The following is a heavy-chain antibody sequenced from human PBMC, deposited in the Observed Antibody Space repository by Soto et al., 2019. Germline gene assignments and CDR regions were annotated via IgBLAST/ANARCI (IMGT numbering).Heavy chain of an antibody. Sequence: GGSLRLSCAASGFTFSSYGMHWVRQAPGKGLEWVAVIWYDGSNKYYADSVKGRFTISRDNSKNTLCLQMNSLRAEDTAVYYCARDYGDNWNYGPPRYYFDYWGQGTLVTVSS. D-gene: IGHD1-7*01. V-gene: IGHV3-33*01. CDR2: IWYDGSNK. CDR3: ARDYGDNWNYGPPRYYFDY. CDR1: GFTFSSYG. J-gene: IGHJ4*02.